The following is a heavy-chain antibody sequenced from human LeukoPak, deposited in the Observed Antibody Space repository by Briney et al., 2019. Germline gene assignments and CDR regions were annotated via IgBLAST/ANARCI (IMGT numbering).Heavy chain of an antibody. V-gene: IGHV3-30*18. CDR2: ISYDGSNK. CDR1: GFTFSSYS. D-gene: IGHD6-25*01. J-gene: IGHJ4*02. CDR3: AKDLDKQRGIDY. Sequence: PGGSLRLSCAASGFTFSSYSMHWVRQAPGKGLEWVAVISYDGSNKYYADSVKGRFTISRDNSKNTLYLQMNSLRAEDTAVYYCAKDLDKQRGIDYWGQGTLVTVSS.